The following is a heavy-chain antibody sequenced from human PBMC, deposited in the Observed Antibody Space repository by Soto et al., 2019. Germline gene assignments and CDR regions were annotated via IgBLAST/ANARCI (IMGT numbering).Heavy chain of an antibody. Sequence: SETLSLTCAVYGGSFSGYYWSWIRQPPGKGLEWIGEINHSGSTNYNPSLKSRVTISVDTSKNQFSLKVNSVTAADTAVYYCARESYYGSGATDVAYRAQRTLVPVSA. CDR1: GGSFSGYY. D-gene: IGHD3-10*01. J-gene: IGHJ4*02. CDR2: INHSGST. CDR3: ARESYYGSGATDVAY. V-gene: IGHV4-34*01.